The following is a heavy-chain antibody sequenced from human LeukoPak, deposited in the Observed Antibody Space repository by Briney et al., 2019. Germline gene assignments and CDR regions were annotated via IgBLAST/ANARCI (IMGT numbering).Heavy chain of an antibody. V-gene: IGHV3-66*01. J-gene: IGHJ4*02. CDR2: VYSGGST. CDR3: ATKITNNYDILTGYFDY. Sequence: GGSLRLSCAASGFTVSSNYMSWVRQAPGKGLEWVSVVYSGGSTYYADSVKGRFTISRDNSKNTLYLQMNSLRAEDTAVYYGATKITNNYDILTGYFDYWGQGTLVTVSS. D-gene: IGHD3-9*01. CDR1: GFTVSSNY.